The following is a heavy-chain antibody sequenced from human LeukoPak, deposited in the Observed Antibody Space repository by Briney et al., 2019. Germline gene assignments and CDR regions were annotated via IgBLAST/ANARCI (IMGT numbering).Heavy chain of an antibody. CDR1: GYTFSTYG. Sequence: ASVKVSCKASGYTFSTYGISWVREAPGQGLEWMGWISTYNGDTSYVQNLQGRITMTTDTSTSTAYMELMSLRSDDTAVYYCLRDAQRPRLTPDYWGQGTLVTVSS. D-gene: IGHD6-25*01. V-gene: IGHV1-18*01. J-gene: IGHJ4*02. CDR2: ISTYNGDT. CDR3: LRDAQRPRLTPDY.